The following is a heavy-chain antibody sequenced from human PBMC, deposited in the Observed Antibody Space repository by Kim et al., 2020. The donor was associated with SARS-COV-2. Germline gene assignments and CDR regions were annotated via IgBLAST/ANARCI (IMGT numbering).Heavy chain of an antibody. J-gene: IGHJ4*02. CDR3: AKDGTTYYDILTDYYPSMRGYFDY. Sequence: GGSLRLSCTASGFTFSNYAMSWVRQAPGKGLEWVSAISGGVGSTYYADSVKGRFTISRDNSKNTLYLQMNSLRAEDTAVYYCAKDGTTYYDILTDYYPSMRGYFDYWGQGTLVTVSS. CDR1: GFTFSNYA. CDR2: ISGGVGST. D-gene: IGHD3-9*01. V-gene: IGHV3-23*01.